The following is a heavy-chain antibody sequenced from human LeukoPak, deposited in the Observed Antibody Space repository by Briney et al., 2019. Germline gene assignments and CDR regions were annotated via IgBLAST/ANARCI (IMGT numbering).Heavy chain of an antibody. V-gene: IGHV3-23*01. Sequence: PGGSLRLSCAASGFTFSDFAMSWVRQAPGKGLEWVSTIGGTGGDTYYADSVKGRFTISRDNAKNRMYLQMNSLRAEDTAVYYCVGDDYTGGQGTLVTVSS. CDR1: GFTFSDFA. CDR2: IGGTGGDT. CDR3: VGDDYT. D-gene: IGHD5-24*01. J-gene: IGHJ4*02.